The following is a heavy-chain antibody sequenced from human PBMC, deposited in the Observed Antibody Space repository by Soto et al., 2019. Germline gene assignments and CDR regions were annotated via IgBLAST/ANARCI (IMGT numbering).Heavy chain of an antibody. J-gene: IGHJ3*02. Sequence: SETLSLTCAVYGGSFSGYYWSWIRQPPGKGLEWIGEINHSGSTNYNPSLKSRVTISVDTSKNQFSLKLSSVTAADTAVYYCAILPGGIVATRKGSFDIWGQGTMVTVSS. CDR3: AILPGGIVATRKGSFDI. CDR2: INHSGST. CDR1: GGSFSGYY. D-gene: IGHD5-12*01. V-gene: IGHV4-34*01.